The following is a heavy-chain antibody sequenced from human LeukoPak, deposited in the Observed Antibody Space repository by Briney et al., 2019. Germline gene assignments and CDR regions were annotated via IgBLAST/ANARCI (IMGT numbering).Heavy chain of an antibody. V-gene: IGHV5-51*01. Sequence: GESLKISCKTSGYTFTNYWIGWVRQMPGKGLEWMGIIYPGDSDTRYSPSFQGQVTISADKSITTAYLQWSSLKASDTAMYYCARHVGPYSGYDCMDVWGQGTTVTVS. CDR3: ARHVGPYSGYDCMDV. D-gene: IGHD5-12*01. J-gene: IGHJ6*02. CDR2: IYPGDSDT. CDR1: GYTFTNYW.